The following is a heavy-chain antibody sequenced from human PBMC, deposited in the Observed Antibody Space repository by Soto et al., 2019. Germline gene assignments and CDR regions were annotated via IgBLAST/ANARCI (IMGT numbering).Heavy chain of an antibody. CDR2: ISAYNGNT. CDR1: GYTFTSYG. J-gene: IGHJ3*02. D-gene: IGHD6-19*01. CDR3: ARDKAVAGINDVFDI. Sequence: ASVKVSCKASGYTFTSYGISWVRQAPGQGLEWMGWISAYNGNTNYAQKLQGRVTMTTDTSTGTAYMELRSLRSDDTAVYYCARDKAVAGINDVFDIWGQGTMVTVSS. V-gene: IGHV1-18*01.